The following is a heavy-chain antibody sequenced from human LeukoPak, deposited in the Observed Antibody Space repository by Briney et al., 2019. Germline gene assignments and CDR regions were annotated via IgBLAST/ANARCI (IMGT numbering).Heavy chain of an antibody. CDR1: GYTFSSYY. V-gene: IGHV1-69*05. J-gene: IGHJ4*02. D-gene: IGHD3-22*01. CDR3: ARSPIPYYYDSSGYYYLDY. CDR2: IIPIFGTA. Sequence: GASVKVSCKASGYTFSSYYIHWMRQAPGQGLEWMGRIIPIFGTANYAQKFQGRVTITTDESTSTAYMELSSLRSEDTAVYYCARSPIPYYYDSSGYYYLDYWGQGTLVTVSS.